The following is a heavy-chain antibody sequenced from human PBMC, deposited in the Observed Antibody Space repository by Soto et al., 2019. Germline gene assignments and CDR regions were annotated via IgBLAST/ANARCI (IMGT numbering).Heavy chain of an antibody. J-gene: IGHJ1*01. CDR2: IDPSDSYS. CDR1: GYSFTSYW. CDR3: ARHITMIGGIFGGTYPGVQH. D-gene: IGHD3-10*02. V-gene: IGHV5-10-1*01. Sequence: PGESLKISCKGSGYSFTSYWISWVRQMPGKGLEWMGRIDPSDSYSNYSPSFQGHVTISADESLSTAYLQWSSLKASDAAMYYCARHITMIGGIFGGTYPGVQHWGQGTLVTVSS.